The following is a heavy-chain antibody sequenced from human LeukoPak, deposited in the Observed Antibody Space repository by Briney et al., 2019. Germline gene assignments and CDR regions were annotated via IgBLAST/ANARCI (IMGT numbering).Heavy chain of an antibody. CDR2: ISASGGST. CDR1: GFIFTSYA. Sequence: GGSLRLSCAASGFIFTSYAMSWVREAPGKGLEWVSGISASGGSTYYADSVKGRFTISRDNSKNTLFLQMNSLRDEDTAVYYCAKVALRGGDFYWGQGTLVTVSS. J-gene: IGHJ4*02. V-gene: IGHV3-23*01. CDR3: AKVALRGGDFY. D-gene: IGHD2-21*02.